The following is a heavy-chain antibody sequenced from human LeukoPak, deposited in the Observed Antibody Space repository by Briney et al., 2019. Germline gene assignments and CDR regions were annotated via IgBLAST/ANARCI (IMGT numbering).Heavy chain of an antibody. CDR2: ISSSSSYI. J-gene: IGHJ6*02. D-gene: IGHD2-2*02. V-gene: IGHV3-21*01. CDR1: GFTFSSYS. CDR3: ARDDGYCSSTSCYIHGMDV. Sequence: GGSLRLSCAASGFTFSSYSMNWVRQAPGKGLEWVSSISSSSSYIYYADSVKGRFTISRDNAKNSLYLQMNSLRAEDTAVYYCARDDGYCSSTSCYIHGMDVWGQGTTVTVSS.